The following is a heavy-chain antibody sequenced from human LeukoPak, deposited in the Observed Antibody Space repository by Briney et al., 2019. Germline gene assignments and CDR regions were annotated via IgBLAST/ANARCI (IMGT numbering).Heavy chain of an antibody. J-gene: IGHJ4*02. D-gene: IGHD6-19*01. CDR3: AGGAVAGNQKPGGY. CDR1: GFTFSSYA. CDR2: ISGSGGST. Sequence: GGSLRPSCAASGFTFSSYAMSWVRQAPGKGLEWVSAISGSGGSTYYADSVKGRFTISRDNSKNTLYLQMNSLRAEDTAVYCCAGGAVAGNQKPGGYWGQGTLVTVSS. V-gene: IGHV3-23*01.